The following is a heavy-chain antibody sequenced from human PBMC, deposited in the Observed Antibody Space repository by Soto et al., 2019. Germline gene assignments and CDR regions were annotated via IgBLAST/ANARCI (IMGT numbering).Heavy chain of an antibody. CDR2: IVVGSGNT. D-gene: IGHD3-10*01. Sequence: GASVKVSCKASGFTFTSSAMQWVRQARGQRLEWIGWIVVGSGNTNYAQKFQERVTITRDMSTSTAYMELSSLRSEDTAVYYCAAGMFGSGSYQEYYSLNYFDYWGQGTRVTVSS. V-gene: IGHV1-58*02. J-gene: IGHJ4*02. CDR1: GFTFTSSA. CDR3: AAGMFGSGSYQEYYSLNYFDY.